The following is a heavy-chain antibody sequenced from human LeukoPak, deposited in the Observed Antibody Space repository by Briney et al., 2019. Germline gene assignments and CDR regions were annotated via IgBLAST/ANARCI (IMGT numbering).Heavy chain of an antibody. CDR1: GFTFSSYA. Sequence: GGSLRLSCAASGFTFSSYAMSWVRQAPGKGLEWVSAISGSGGSTYYADSMKDRFTISRDNSKNTLYLQMNSLRAEDTAVYYCAKRVRYSGYGRIDYWGQGTLATVSS. CDR2: ISGSGGST. CDR3: AKRVRYSGYGRIDY. J-gene: IGHJ4*02. D-gene: IGHD5-12*01. V-gene: IGHV3-23*01.